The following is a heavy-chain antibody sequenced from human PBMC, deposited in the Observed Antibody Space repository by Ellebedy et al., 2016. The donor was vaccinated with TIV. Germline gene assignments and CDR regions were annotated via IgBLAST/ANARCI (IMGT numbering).Heavy chain of an antibody. V-gene: IGHV3-7*01. CDR2: IKQEGSET. Sequence: PGGSLRLSCAASGFALSSNGMSWVRQAPGKGLEWVASIKQEGSETRYVDSVKGRFTISRDNVKNLLYLQLSSLRAEDTAVYYCARDQGWAVAGTTRFDYWGQGTLVTVSS. D-gene: IGHD6-19*01. CDR3: ARDQGWAVAGTTRFDY. J-gene: IGHJ4*02. CDR1: GFALSSNG.